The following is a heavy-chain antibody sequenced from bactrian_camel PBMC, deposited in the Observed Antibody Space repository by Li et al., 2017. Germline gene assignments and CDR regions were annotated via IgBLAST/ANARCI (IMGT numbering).Heavy chain of an antibody. CDR3: AAGPWYTDEYKY. D-gene: IGHD6*01. CDR2: INRDGSAT. J-gene: IGHJ4*01. V-gene: IGHV3S6*01. Sequence: HVQLVESGGGLVQPGGSLRLSCAASGFTFSSYGMSWVRQAPGKGLEWVSRINRDGSATYYADFVKGRFTISRDNYKNTVYLQMGSLKSEDTALYYCAAGPWYTDEYKYWGQGTQVTVS. CDR1: GFTFSSYG.